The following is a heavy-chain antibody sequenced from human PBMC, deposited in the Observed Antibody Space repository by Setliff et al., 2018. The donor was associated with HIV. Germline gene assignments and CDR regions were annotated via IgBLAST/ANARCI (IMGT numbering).Heavy chain of an antibody. D-gene: IGHD4-17*01. CDR2: IYTNGTT. CDR3: ARGRRNVVDYDSLFFDT. V-gene: IGHV4-61*02. Sequence: PSETLSLTCTVSGGPISSGSYSWSWIRQPAGKGLEWIGRIYTNGTTNYNPSLRTRSTISVDLSKNQFSLTLSPVTAADTAIYYCARGRRNVVDYDSLFFDTWGQGTMVTVSS. J-gene: IGHJ3*02. CDR1: GGPISSGSYS.